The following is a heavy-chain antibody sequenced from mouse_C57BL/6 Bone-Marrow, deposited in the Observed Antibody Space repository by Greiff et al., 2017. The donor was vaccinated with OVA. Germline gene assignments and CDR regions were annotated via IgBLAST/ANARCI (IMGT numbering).Heavy chain of an antibody. Sequence: EVKVVESGGGLVQPGGSLKLSCAASGIDFSRYWMSWVRRAPGKGLEWIGDINPDNSTRDYEPNVEGKLIIFRDKAKNTLYLQMNKVRSEDTALYYCARLGYAMDYWGQGTSVTVSS. CDR1: GIDFSRYW. J-gene: IGHJ4*01. CDR3: ARLGYAMDY. V-gene: IGHV4-1*01. CDR2: INPDNSTR.